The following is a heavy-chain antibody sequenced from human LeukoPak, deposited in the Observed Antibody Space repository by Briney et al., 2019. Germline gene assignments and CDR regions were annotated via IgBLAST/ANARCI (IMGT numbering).Heavy chain of an antibody. V-gene: IGHV1-2*02. CDR3: ARDGGSSSILFHYYMDV. J-gene: IGHJ6*03. CDR2: INPNSGGT. Sequence: VASVKVSCKASGYTFTGYYMHWVRQAPGQGLEWMGWINPNSGGTNYAQKFQGRVTMTRDTSISTAYMELSRLRSDDTAVYYCARDGGSSSILFHYYMDVWGKGTTVTVSS. CDR1: GYTFTGYY. D-gene: IGHD6-6*01.